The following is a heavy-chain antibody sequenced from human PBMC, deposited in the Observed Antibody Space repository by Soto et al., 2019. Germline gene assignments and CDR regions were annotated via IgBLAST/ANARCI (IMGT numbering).Heavy chain of an antibody. CDR3: ARDKITGLFDY. Sequence: QVQLQQWGAGLLKPPETLSLTCAVYGGSFSGYYWTWIRQPPGTGLEWIGEINHSGSTNYNLSLKSRVTISVDTSKNQFSLKLTSVTAADTAVYYCARDKITGLFDYWGQGTLVTLSS. V-gene: IGHV4-34*01. D-gene: IGHD2-8*02. CDR2: INHSGST. CDR1: GGSFSGYY. J-gene: IGHJ4*02.